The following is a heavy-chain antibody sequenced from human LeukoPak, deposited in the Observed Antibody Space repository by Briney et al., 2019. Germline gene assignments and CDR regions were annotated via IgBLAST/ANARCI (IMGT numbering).Heavy chain of an antibody. J-gene: IGHJ3*02. CDR2: INHSGST. V-gene: IGHV4-34*01. Sequence: KSSETLSLTCAVYGGSFSGYYWSWIRQPPGKGLEWIGEINHSGSTNYNPSLKSRVTISVDTSKNQFSLKLSSVTAADTAVYYGASTACPPRWYSSSWYCKAFDIWGQGTMVTVSS. CDR1: GGSFSGYY. D-gene: IGHD6-13*01. CDR3: ASTACPPRWYSSSWYCKAFDI.